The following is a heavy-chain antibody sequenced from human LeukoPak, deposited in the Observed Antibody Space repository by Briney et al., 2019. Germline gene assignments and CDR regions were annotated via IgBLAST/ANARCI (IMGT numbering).Heavy chain of an antibody. Sequence: GESLKISCKASGYSFTSYWIAWVRQMPGKGLEWMGIIYPGDSDTRYSPSFQGQVTISADKSITTAYLQWRSLKASDTALYYCARPKIGAADAFDVWGLGTTVTVSS. D-gene: IGHD3-16*01. CDR2: IYPGDSDT. CDR3: ARPKIGAADAFDV. CDR1: GYSFTSYW. J-gene: IGHJ3*01. V-gene: IGHV5-51*01.